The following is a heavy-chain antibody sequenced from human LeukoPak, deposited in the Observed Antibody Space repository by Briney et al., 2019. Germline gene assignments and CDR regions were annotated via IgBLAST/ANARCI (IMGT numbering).Heavy chain of an antibody. D-gene: IGHD5-18*01. CDR3: ARSVDTAVDDAFDI. CDR1: GGTFGSYA. Sequence: SVKVSCKASGGTFGSYAISWVRQAPGQWLEWMGGIIPIFGTANYAQKFQGRVTITADESTSTAYMELSSLRSEDTAVYYCARSVDTAVDDAFDIWGQGTMVTVSS. CDR2: IIPIFGTA. V-gene: IGHV1-69*01. J-gene: IGHJ3*02.